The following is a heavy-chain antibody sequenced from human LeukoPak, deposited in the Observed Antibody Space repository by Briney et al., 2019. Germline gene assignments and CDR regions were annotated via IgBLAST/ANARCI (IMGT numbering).Heavy chain of an antibody. J-gene: IGHJ5*02. CDR2: IYYSGST. D-gene: IGHD2-2*01. CDR3: ARGTLVVPAASSGWFDP. Sequence: PSETLSLTCTVSGGSISSYYWSWIRQPPGKGLEWIGYIYYSGSTNYNPSLKSRVTISVDTSKNQFSLKLSSVTAADTAVYYCARGTLVVPAASSGWFDPWGQGTLVTVSS. CDR1: GGSISSYY. V-gene: IGHV4-59*08.